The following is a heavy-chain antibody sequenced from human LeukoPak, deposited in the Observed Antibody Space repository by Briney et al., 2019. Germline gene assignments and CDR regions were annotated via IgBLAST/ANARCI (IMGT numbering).Heavy chain of an antibody. CDR2: IIPIFGTA. CDR1: GGTFSSYA. V-gene: IGHV1-69*13. CDR3: VRDRGLVVARQGFNYYYMDV. J-gene: IGHJ6*03. Sequence: SVKVSCKASGGTFSSYAISWVRQAPGQGLEWMGGIIPIFGTANYAQKFQGRVTITADESTSTAYMELSSLRSEDTAVYYCVRDRGLVVARQGFNYYYMDVWGKGTTVTVSS. D-gene: IGHD2-2*01.